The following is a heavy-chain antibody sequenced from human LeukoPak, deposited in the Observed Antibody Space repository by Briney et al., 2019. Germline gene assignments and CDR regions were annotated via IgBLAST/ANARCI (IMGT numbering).Heavy chain of an antibody. V-gene: IGHV3-73*01. CDR3: TRLAPAGIAYYAFDI. CDR1: GFTFSGSA. CDR2: IRSKANSYAT. Sequence: GGSLRLSCAASGFTFSGSAMHWVRQASGKGLEWVGRIRSKANSYATAYAASVKGRFTISRDDSKNTAYLQMNSLKTEDTAVYYCTRLAPAGIAYYAFDIWGQGTMVTVSS. J-gene: IGHJ3*02. D-gene: IGHD3-16*01.